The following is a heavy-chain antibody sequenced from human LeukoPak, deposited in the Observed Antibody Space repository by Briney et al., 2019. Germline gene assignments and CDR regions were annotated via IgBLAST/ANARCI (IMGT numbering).Heavy chain of an antibody. CDR2: TYYRSTGYN. CDR3: ARRLTQYDCFDP. D-gene: IGHD2-2*01. CDR1: GDSVPSNSVT. J-gene: IGHJ5*02. V-gene: IGHV6-1*01. Sequence: SQTLSLTCDISGDSVPSNSVTLNWIRQSPSRGLEWLGRTYYRSTGYNDYAVSVRGRITVNPDTSKNQFSLHLNSVTPEDTAVYYCARRLTQYDCFDPWGQGILVTVSS.